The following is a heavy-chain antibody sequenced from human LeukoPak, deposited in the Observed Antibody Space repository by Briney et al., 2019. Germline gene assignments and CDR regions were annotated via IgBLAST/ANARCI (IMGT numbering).Heavy chain of an antibody. V-gene: IGHV3-15*01. D-gene: IGHD2-2*01. Sequence: PGGSLRLSCAASGFTFSNAWMSWVRQAPGKGLEWVGRIKSKIDGGTTDYAAPVKGRFTISRDDSKNTLYLQMNSLKTEDTAVYYCTTDLTRRCSSTSCYEDPWGQGTLVTVSS. CDR1: GFTFSNAW. CDR2: IKSKIDGGTT. J-gene: IGHJ5*02. CDR3: TTDLTRRCSSTSCYEDP.